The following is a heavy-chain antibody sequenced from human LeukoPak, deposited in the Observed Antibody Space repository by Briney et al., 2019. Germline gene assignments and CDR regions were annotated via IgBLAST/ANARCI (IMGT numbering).Heavy chain of an antibody. CDR1: GFTFSSYA. Sequence: QTAGSLRLSCAASGFTFSSYAMSWVRQAPGKGLEWVSAISCSGGSTYYADSVKCRFTISRDNSKNTLYLQMNSLRAEDTAVYYCAKASVLEVVVAATYGMDVWGQGTTVTVSS. J-gene: IGHJ6*02. CDR3: AKASVLEVVVAATYGMDV. D-gene: IGHD2-15*01. V-gene: IGHV3-23*01. CDR2: ISCSGGST.